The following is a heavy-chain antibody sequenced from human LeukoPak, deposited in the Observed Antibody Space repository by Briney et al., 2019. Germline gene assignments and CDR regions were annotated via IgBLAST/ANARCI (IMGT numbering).Heavy chain of an antibody. V-gene: IGHV1-2*02. CDR2: INPSSGAT. CDR3: ARDGDSAMVEFDF. D-gene: IGHD5-18*01. Sequence: GASVKVSCKASGYTFTGYYLHWVRQAPRQGLEWMGSINPSSGATNYAQNFRGRVTMTRDTSISTAYMELSRLRSDDTAIYYCARDGDSAMVEFDFWGQGTLVTVSS. CDR1: GYTFTGYY. J-gene: IGHJ4*02.